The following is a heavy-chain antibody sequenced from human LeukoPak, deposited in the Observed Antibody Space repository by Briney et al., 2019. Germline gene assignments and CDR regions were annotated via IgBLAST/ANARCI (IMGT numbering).Heavy chain of an antibody. J-gene: IGHJ4*02. V-gene: IGHV3-74*01. Sequence: PGGSLRLSCAASGFSFSNYWMHWVRQAPGKGLVWVSRISSDGSDTIYADSVKGRFTMSRDNAKNTLYLQMNSLRAEDTAVYYCASDSPGYDSGSYFAYWGQGTLVTVSS. CDR2: ISSDGSDT. CDR3: ASDSPGYDSGSYFAY. CDR1: GFSFSNYW. D-gene: IGHD2-15*01.